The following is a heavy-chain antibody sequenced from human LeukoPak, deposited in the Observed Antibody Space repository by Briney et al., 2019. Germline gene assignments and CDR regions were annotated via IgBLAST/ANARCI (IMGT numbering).Heavy chain of an antibody. V-gene: IGHV3-30*04. Sequence: GGSLRLSCAASGFTFSSYAMHWVRQAPGKGLEWVAVISYDGSNKYYADSVKGRFTISRDNAKNSLYLQMSSLRAEDTAVYYCATDDKYAPSSWGQGTLVTVS. CDR2: ISYDGSNK. D-gene: IGHD2-2*01. CDR3: ATDDKYAPSS. J-gene: IGHJ5*02. CDR1: GFTFSSYA.